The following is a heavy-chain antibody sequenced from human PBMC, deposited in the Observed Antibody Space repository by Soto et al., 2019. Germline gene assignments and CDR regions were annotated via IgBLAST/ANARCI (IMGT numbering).Heavy chain of an antibody. V-gene: IGHV2-5*02. Sequence: QITLKESGPTLVKPTQTLTLTCTFSGFSLTTRGVGVGWIRQPPGKALECLALIYWDDDKRYSPSLQSRLSTTKAASNNPVVLTMTHVDPVDTATSYCAHIQYYHQRDWFAPWGQGTLVSVSS. D-gene: IGHD2-8*01. CDR1: GFSLTTRGVG. CDR3: AHIQYYHQRDWFAP. J-gene: IGHJ5*02. CDR2: IYWDDDK.